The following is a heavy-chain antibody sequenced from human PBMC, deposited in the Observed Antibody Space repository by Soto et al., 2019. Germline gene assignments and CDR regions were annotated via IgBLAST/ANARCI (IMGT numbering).Heavy chain of an antibody. D-gene: IGHD6-13*01. Sequence: QVQLVESGGGVVQPGRSLRLSCAASGFTFSSYGMHWVRQAPGKGREWVAVIWYDGSNKYYADSVKGRFTISRDNSKNTLYLQMNSLRAEDTAVYYCASGARGGSWYGVPDYWGQGTLVTVSS. J-gene: IGHJ4*02. V-gene: IGHV3-33*01. CDR2: IWYDGSNK. CDR3: ASGARGGSWYGVPDY. CDR1: GFTFSSYG.